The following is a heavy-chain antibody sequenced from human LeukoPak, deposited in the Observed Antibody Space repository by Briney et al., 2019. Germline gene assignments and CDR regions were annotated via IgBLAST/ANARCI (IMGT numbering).Heavy chain of an antibody. J-gene: IGHJ5*02. CDR2: ISGNGRSI. CDR3: AKDEGSGWSGRLDP. V-gene: IGHV3-23*01. Sequence: SGGSLRLSCAASGFTFSSYAMSWVRQAPGKGLEWVSAISGNGRSIFYADSVKGRFTISRDNSKNTMYLHMDSLRAEDTAVYFCAKDEGSGWSGRLDPWGQGTLVTVSS. D-gene: IGHD6-19*01. CDR1: GFTFSSYA.